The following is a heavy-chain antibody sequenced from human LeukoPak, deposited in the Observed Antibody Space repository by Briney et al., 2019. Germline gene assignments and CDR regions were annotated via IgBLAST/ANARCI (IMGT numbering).Heavy chain of an antibody. V-gene: IGHV4-61*02. D-gene: IGHD1-26*01. CDR2: IYTSGST. Sequence: PSQTLSLTGTVSGGSISSGSYYWSWIRQPAGKGLEWIGRIYTSGSTKYNPSLKSRVTISLDTSKKQFSLKLSSVTAADTAVYYCARDRGWEILGEFDYWGQGTLVTVSS. CDR3: ARDRGWEILGEFDY. J-gene: IGHJ4*02. CDR1: GGSISSGSYY.